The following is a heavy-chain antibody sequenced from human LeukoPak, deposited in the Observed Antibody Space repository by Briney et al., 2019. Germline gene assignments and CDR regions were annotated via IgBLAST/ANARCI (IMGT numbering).Heavy chain of an antibody. V-gene: IGHV3-11*03. J-gene: IGHJ6*02. CDR1: GFTFSDYY. CDR2: ISVSGSYT. D-gene: IGHD1-26*01. Sequence: GGSLRLSSAVSGFTFSDYYMSWIRQAPGKGLEWISYISVSGSYTNYADSVKGRFTISRDNAKNSLYLQMISLRAEDTAVYYCARCGTPNNYYGYGVDVCGQGTTVIVSS. CDR3: ARCGTPNNYYGYGVDV.